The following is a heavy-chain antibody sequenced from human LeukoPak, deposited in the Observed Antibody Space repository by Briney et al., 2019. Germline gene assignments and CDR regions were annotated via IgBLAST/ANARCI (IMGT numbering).Heavy chain of an antibody. CDR3: AKDSSGIVVARAAYYMDV. CDR2: IRYDGSNK. Sequence: GGSLRLSCAASAFTFSTYGMHWVRQAPGKGLEWVAFIRYDGSNKYYADSVKGRFTISRDNAKNSLYLQMNSLRAEDSATYFCAKDSSGIVVARAAYYMDVWGKGTTVTISS. CDR1: AFTFSTYG. D-gene: IGHD3-22*01. V-gene: IGHV3-30*02. J-gene: IGHJ6*03.